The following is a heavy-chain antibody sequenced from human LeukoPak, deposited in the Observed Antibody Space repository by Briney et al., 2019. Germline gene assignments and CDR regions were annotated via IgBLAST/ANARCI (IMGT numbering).Heavy chain of an antibody. Sequence: GASVKVSCKASGYTFTGYYMHWVRQAPGQGLEWMGWINPNSGGTNYAQKFQGRVTMTRDTSISTAYMELSRLRSDDTAVYYCARDREVVVVTAIGWGRDNYYYYYMDVWGKGTTVTVSS. V-gene: IGHV1-2*02. CDR1: GYTFTGYY. CDR2: INPNSGGT. CDR3: ARDREVVVVTAIGWGRDNYYYYYMDV. D-gene: IGHD2-21*02. J-gene: IGHJ6*03.